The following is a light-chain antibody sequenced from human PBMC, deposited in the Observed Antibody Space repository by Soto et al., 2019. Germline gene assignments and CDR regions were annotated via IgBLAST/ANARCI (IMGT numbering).Light chain of an antibody. Sequence: EIVMTQSPATLSVSPGERATLSCRASQSVSSNLAWYQQKPGQAPRLLIYGASSRATGIPDRFSGSGSGTDFTLTISSLHHEDFATYYCQQSYYNPTFGQGTKVDI. CDR3: QQSYYNPT. V-gene: IGKV3D-15*01. CDR2: GAS. J-gene: IGKJ1*01. CDR1: QSVSSN.